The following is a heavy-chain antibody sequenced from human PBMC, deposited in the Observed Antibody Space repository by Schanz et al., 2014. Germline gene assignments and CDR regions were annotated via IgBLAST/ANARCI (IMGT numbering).Heavy chain of an antibody. V-gene: IGHV3-64D*08. CDR3: ARPRFDYGEVDY. CDR1: GFTFSSYA. J-gene: IGHJ4*02. D-gene: IGHD4-17*01. CDR2: ISGSGGST. Sequence: EVQLVESGGYLVQPGGSLRLSCSASGFTFSSYAMHWVRQASGKGLEWVSAISGSGGSTYYADSVRGRFTISRDRFQNTLYLRMSSLRAEDTAVYYCARPRFDYGEVDYWGQGTLVTVSS.